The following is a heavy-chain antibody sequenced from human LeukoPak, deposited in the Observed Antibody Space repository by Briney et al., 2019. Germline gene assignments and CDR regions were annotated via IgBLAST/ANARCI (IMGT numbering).Heavy chain of an antibody. D-gene: IGHD2-2*01. V-gene: IGHV5-51*01. J-gene: IGHJ4*02. Sequence: GESLKISCKASGYKFTNYWIGWVRQMSGKGLEWMGIINAGDSETIYSPSFQGQLTISVDKSVSTAYLHWTGLKASDTAMYYCARVVVPAAISFWGQGTLVNVFS. CDR3: ARVVVPAAISF. CDR2: INAGDSET. CDR1: GYKFTNYW.